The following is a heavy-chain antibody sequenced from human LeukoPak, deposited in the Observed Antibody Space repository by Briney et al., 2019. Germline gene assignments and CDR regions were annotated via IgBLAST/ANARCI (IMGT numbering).Heavy chain of an antibody. Sequence: SQTLSLTCAISGDSVCSNNGAWNWIRQAPSRGLEWLGRRYYRSKWYNDYAGCLMSRLTTRPDTSTNHFSLQVSSVTPADTAVYYCARHVGTTGWHTSDFWGQGTLVTVSS. CDR1: GDSVCSNNGA. CDR2: RYYRSKWYN. J-gene: IGHJ4*02. V-gene: IGHV6-1*01. D-gene: IGHD3-9*01. CDR3: ARHVGTTGWHTSDF.